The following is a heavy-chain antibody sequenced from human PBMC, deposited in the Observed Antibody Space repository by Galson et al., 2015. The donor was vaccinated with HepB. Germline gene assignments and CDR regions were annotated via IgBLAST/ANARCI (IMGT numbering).Heavy chain of an antibody. CDR1: EFTFSSYW. CDR2: IKHDGSEK. D-gene: IGHD2-8*01. J-gene: IGHJ6*02. CDR3: ARYGYSHGMDV. V-gene: IGHV3-7*03. Sequence: SLRLSCAASEFTFSSYWMSWVRQAPGKGLEWVANIKHDGSEKYYVDSVKGRFTISRDNAKNSLYLQMNSLRAEDTAVYYCARYGYSHGMDVWGQGTTVTVS.